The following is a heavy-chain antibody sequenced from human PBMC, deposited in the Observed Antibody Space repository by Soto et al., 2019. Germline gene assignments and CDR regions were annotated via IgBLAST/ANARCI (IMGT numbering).Heavy chain of an antibody. Sequence: SETLSLTCAVSGAPINSGGYSWSWIRQHPGKGLEYIGYIYYSGSSYYNPSLKSRVTISGDTSKNQFSLKLSSVTAADTAAYYCASRYSGYEAFDYWGQGTLVT. CDR1: GAPINSGGYS. J-gene: IGHJ4*02. CDR2: IYYSGSS. V-gene: IGHV4-31*11. D-gene: IGHD5-12*01. CDR3: ASRYSGYEAFDY.